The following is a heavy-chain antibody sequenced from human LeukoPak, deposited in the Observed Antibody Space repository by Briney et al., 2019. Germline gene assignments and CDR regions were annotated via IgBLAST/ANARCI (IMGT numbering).Heavy chain of an antibody. CDR3: ARVGNSGAFDI. V-gene: IGHV3-64*02. CDR1: GFTFRKYA. CDR2: ISNNRGST. Sequence: PGGSLRLSCAASGFTFRKYAMHWVRQAPGKGLEYVSAISNNRGSTFYADSVQGRFTISRDNSKNTLYLQMDSLKVEDMAVYYCARVGNSGAFDIWGRGTVVIVSS. J-gene: IGHJ3*02. D-gene: IGHD5-24*01.